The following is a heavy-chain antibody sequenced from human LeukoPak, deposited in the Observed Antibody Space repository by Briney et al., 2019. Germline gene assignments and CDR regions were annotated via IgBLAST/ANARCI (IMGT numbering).Heavy chain of an antibody. J-gene: IGHJ4*02. Sequence: GGSLRLSCAASGSTFSSFGMHWVRQAPGEGLEWVAYIGYSGSDIYYADSVKGRFTISRDNSKNTVHLQLSSLRAADTALYSCARDLTERKYYIAFWGQGTLVTVSS. D-gene: IGHD2-8*02. V-gene: IGHV3-30*02. CDR3: ARDLTERKYYIAF. CDR2: IGYSGSDI. CDR1: GSTFSSFG.